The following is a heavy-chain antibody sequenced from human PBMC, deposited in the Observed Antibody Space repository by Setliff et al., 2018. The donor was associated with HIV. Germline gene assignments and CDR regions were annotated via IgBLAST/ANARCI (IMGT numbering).Heavy chain of an antibody. CDR3: VTGVGTSSVDY. CDR1: GFTFSNSW. CDR2: IKTKTQRGTT. J-gene: IGHJ4*02. V-gene: IGHV3-15*01. Sequence: PSETLSLSCAASGFTFSNSWMTWVRQAPGKGLEWVGRIKTKTQRGTTDYAAPAKGRFIISRDDSKNTLYLQMNSLRSEDTAVYYCVTGVGTSSVDYWGQGTMVTVSS. D-gene: IGHD3-22*01.